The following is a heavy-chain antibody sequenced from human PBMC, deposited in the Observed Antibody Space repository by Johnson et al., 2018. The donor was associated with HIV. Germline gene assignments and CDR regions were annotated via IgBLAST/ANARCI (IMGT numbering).Heavy chain of an antibody. CDR1: GFTFSSYW. Sequence: VQLVESGGGVVQPGESLRLSCAASGFTFSSYWMSWVRQAPGKGLEWVANIKQDGSEKYYVDSVKGRFTISRDNAKNSLYLQMNSLRAEDTAVYYCARALPYCSGGSCYAFDIWGQGTMVTVSS. D-gene: IGHD2-15*01. J-gene: IGHJ3*02. CDR3: ARALPYCSGGSCYAFDI. V-gene: IGHV3-7*01. CDR2: IKQDGSEK.